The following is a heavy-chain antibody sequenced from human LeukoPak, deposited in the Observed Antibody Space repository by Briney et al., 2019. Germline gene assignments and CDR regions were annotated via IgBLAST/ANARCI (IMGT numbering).Heavy chain of an antibody. J-gene: IGHJ4*02. CDR2: INPSGGST. Sequence: ASVKVSCKASGYTFTDKYMHWVRQAPGQGLEWMGIINPSGGSTSYAQKFQGRVSMTRDTSTSTVYMELSSLRSEDTAVYYCARDVISYYYDSSGSPIGSHFDYWGQGTPVTVSS. CDR3: ARDVISYYYDSSGSPIGSHFDY. D-gene: IGHD3-22*01. V-gene: IGHV1-46*01. CDR1: GYTFTDKY.